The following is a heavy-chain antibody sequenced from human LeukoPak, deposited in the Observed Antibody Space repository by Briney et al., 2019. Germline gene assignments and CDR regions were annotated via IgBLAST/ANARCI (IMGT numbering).Heavy chain of an antibody. CDR2: IYSGGST. D-gene: IGHD6-19*01. J-gene: IGHJ4*02. CDR3: ARPYSSGWYSIDY. Sequence: GGSLRLSCAASGFTFSSYAMNWVRQAPEKGLEWVSVIYSGGSTYYADSVKGRFTISRDNSKNTLYLQMNSLRAEDTAVYYCARPYSSGWYSIDYWGQGTLVTVSS. CDR1: GFTFSSYA. V-gene: IGHV3-53*01.